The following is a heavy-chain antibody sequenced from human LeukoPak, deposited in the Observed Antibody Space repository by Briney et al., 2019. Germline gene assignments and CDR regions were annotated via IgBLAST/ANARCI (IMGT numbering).Heavy chain of an antibody. CDR1: GGTFSSYA. CDR2: IIPIFGTA. CDR3: ARTYYGSGSLPHYFDY. V-gene: IGHV1-69*01. D-gene: IGHD3-10*01. J-gene: IGHJ4*02. Sequence: SVRVSCKASGGTFSSYAISWVRQAPGQGLEWMGGIIPIFGTANYAQKFQGRVTITADESTSTAYMELSSLRSEDTAVYYCARTYYGSGSLPHYFDYWGQGTLVTVSS.